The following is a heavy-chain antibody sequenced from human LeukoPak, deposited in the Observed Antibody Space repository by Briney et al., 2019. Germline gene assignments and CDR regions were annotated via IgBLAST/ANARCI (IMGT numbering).Heavy chain of an antibody. D-gene: IGHD6-13*01. CDR2: IRYDGSNK. J-gene: IGHJ4*02. CDR3: AKWSVYSSSSSY. Sequence: GGSLRLSCAASGFTFSSYGMHWVRPAPGKGLEWVAFIRYDGSNKYYADSVKGRFTISRDNSKNTLYLQMNSLRAEDTAVYYCAKWSVYSSSSSYWGQGTLVTVSS. CDR1: GFTFSSYG. V-gene: IGHV3-30*02.